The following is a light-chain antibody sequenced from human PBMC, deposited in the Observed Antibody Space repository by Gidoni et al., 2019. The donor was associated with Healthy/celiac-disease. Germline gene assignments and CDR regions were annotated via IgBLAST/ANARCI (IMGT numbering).Light chain of an antibody. CDR2: DAS. J-gene: IGKJ4*01. Sequence: EIVLTQSPATLSLSPGERATLSCRASQSVSSYLAWYQQKHGQAPRLLIYDASNRATGIPARFSGSGSGTDFTLTISSLEPEDFAVYYCQQRSNCLTFGGGTKVEIK. CDR1: QSVSSY. V-gene: IGKV3-11*01. CDR3: QQRSNCLT.